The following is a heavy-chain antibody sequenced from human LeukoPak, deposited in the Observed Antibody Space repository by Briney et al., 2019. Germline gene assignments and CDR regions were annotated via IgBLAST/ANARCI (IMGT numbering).Heavy chain of an antibody. CDR3: ARWVEGTTYFDY. V-gene: IGHV3-64*01. D-gene: IGHD1-1*01. CDR2: ICSNGGST. J-gene: IGHJ4*02. Sequence: GGSLRLSCAASGFTFSSYAMHWVRQAPGKGLEYVSAICSNGGSTYYANSVKGRFTISRDNSKNTLYLQMGSLRAEDMAVYYCARWVEGTTYFDYWGQGTLVTVSS. CDR1: GFTFSSYA.